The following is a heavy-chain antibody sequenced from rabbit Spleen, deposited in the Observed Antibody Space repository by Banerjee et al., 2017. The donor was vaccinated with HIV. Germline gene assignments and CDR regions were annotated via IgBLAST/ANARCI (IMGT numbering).Heavy chain of an antibody. Sequence: QEQLEESGGDLVKPEGSLTLTCTASGFSLSNNYAIYWVRQAPGKGLEWIGCIYTGSTGSTYYASWAKGRFTISKTSTTVTLQMTSLTVADTATYFCARGSAAMTMVITGYYLNLWGPGTLVTVS. J-gene: IGHJ4*01. CDR1: GFSLSNNYA. CDR2: IYTGSTGST. V-gene: IGHV1S45*01. CDR3: ARGSAAMTMVITGYYLNL. D-gene: IGHD2-1*01.